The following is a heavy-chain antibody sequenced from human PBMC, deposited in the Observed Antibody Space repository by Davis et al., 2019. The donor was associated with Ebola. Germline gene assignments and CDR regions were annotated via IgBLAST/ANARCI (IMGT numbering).Heavy chain of an antibody. Sequence: GESLKISCKGSGYSFTSYWIGWVRQMPGKGLEWMGIIYPGDSDTRYSPSFQGQVTISADKSISTAYLQWSSLKASDTAMYYCARRYKGSGWTYDWFDPWGQGTLVTVSS. CDR2: IYPGDSDT. V-gene: IGHV5-51*01. CDR1: GYSFTSYW. CDR3: ARRYKGSGWTYDWFDP. D-gene: IGHD6-19*01. J-gene: IGHJ5*02.